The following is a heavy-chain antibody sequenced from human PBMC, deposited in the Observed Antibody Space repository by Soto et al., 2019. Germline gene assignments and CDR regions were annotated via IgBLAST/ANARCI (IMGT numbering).Heavy chain of an antibody. D-gene: IGHD3-10*01. CDR3: ARDTVVRGVITEYYYYGMDV. CDR2: IYYSGST. J-gene: IGHJ6*02. Sequence: SETLSLSCTVSGGSISSGDYYWSWIRQPPGKGLDWIGYIYYSGSTYYNPSLKSRVTISVDTSKNQFSLKLSSVTAADTAVYYCARDTVVRGVITEYYYYGMDVWGQGTTVTVSS. CDR1: GGSISSGDYY. V-gene: IGHV4-30-4*01.